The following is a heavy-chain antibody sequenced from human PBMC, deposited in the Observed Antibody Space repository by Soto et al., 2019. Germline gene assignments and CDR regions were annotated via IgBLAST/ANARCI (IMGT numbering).Heavy chain of an antibody. CDR1: GGSISSSSYY. J-gene: IGHJ5*02. D-gene: IGHD2-21*01. CDR2: IYYSGST. CDR3: ARLGAYYQSLDP. V-gene: IGHV4-39*01. Sequence: SETLSLTCTVSGGSISSSSYYWGWIRQPPGKGLEWIGCIYYSGSTYYNPSLKSRVTISLDTSKNQFSLRLTSVTASDTAVYYCARLGAYYQSLDPWGQGTVVTVSS.